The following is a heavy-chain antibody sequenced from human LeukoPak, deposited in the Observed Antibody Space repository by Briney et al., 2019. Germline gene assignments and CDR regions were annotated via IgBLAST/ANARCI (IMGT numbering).Heavy chain of an antibody. CDR2: IYHSGST. CDR3: ARRANYDFWSDFDY. Sequence: SETLSLTCTVSGGSLSTYYWSWIRQPPGKGLEWLGFIYHSGSTTYNPSLRSRVTISLDTSKNQFSLKLSSVTAADTAVYYCARRANYDFWSDFDYWGQGTLVTVSS. CDR1: GGSLSTYY. D-gene: IGHD3-3*01. J-gene: IGHJ4*02. V-gene: IGHV4-59*08.